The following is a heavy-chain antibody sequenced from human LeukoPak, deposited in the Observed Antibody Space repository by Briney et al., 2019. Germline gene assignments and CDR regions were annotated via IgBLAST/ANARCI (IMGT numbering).Heavy chain of an antibody. J-gene: IGHJ6*02. D-gene: IGHD3-3*01. CDR3: ARDHTGSYDFWSGYYTRYYGMDV. CDR2: IYYSGST. CDR1: GGSISSGGYY. Sequence: SETLSLTCTVSGGSISSGGYYWSWIRQHPGKGLEWIGYIYYSGSTYYNPSLKSRVTISVVTSKSQFSLKLSSVTAADTAVYYCARDHTGSYDFWSGYYTRYYGMDVWGQGTTVTVSS. V-gene: IGHV4-31*03.